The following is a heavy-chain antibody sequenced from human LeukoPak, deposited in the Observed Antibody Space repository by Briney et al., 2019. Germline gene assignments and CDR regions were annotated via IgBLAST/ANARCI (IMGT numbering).Heavy chain of an antibody. V-gene: IGHV4-59*08. CDR3: ASINWNYFDY. Sequence: SETLSLTCTVSGGSISSYYWSWVRQPPGKGLEWIGHIYYSGNTNYNHSLKSRLTMSADMSMNQFSLNLNSVTAADTAVYYCASINWNYFDYWGQGILVTVSS. CDR1: GGSISSYY. D-gene: IGHD1-1*01. J-gene: IGHJ4*02. CDR2: IYYSGNT.